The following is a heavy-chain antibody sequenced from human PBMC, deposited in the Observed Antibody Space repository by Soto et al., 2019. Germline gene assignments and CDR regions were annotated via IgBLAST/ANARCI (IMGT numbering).Heavy chain of an antibody. V-gene: IGHV1-8*01. J-gene: IGHJ4*02. D-gene: IGHD5-12*01. Sequence: QVQLVQSGAEVKKPGASVKVSCKASGYTFTSYDINWVRQATGQGLEWMGWMNPNSGNTGYAQKFQGRVTMTRNTSISTAYMELSSLSSEDTAVYYCATERGASGPFDYWGQGTLVTVSS. CDR3: ATERGASGPFDY. CDR1: GYTFTSYD. CDR2: MNPNSGNT.